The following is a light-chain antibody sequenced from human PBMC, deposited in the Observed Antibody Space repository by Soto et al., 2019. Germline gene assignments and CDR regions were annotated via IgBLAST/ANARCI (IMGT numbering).Light chain of an antibody. V-gene: IGLV2-23*01. Sequence: QSALTQPASVSGSPGQSITISCTGTSSDVGSYNLVSWYQQHPGKAPKLMIYEGSKRPSGVSNRFSGSKSGNTASLTISGLQAEDEADYYCCSYAGSITLEVFGTGTKLTVL. CDR2: EGS. CDR1: SSDVGSYNL. J-gene: IGLJ1*01. CDR3: CSYAGSITLEV.